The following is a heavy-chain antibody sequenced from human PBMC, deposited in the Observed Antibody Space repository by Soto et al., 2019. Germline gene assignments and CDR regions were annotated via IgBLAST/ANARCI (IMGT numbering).Heavy chain of an antibody. J-gene: IGHJ3*01. V-gene: IGHV3-7*01. D-gene: IGHD4-4*01. Sequence: GSLRLSCPVSGFTFSIYWMGWGRQAPGKGLEWVATINQYGSAQYYVDSVKGRFTISRDNAKNSLYLQMNSLRGEDTAVYYCARAGVTHGFDFWGQGTMVTVSS. CDR1: GFTFSIYW. CDR2: INQYGSAQ. CDR3: ARAGVTHGFDF.